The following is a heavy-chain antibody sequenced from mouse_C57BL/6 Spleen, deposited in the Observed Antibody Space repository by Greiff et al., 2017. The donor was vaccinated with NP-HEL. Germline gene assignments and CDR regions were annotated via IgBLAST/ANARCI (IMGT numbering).Heavy chain of an antibody. CDR2: IDPEDGET. Sequence: EVQLQQSGAELVKPGASVKLSCTASGFNIKDYYMHWVKQRTEQGLEWIGRIDPEDGETKYAPKFQGKATITADTSSNTAYLQLSSLTSEDTAVYYCDRKEMTTVGAHEDYFDYWGQGTTLTVSS. CDR3: DRKEMTTVGAHEDYFDY. J-gene: IGHJ2*01. V-gene: IGHV14-2*01. D-gene: IGHD1-1*01. CDR1: GFNIKDYY.